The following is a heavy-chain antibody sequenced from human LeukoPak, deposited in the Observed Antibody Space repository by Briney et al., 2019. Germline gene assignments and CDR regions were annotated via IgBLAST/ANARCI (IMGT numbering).Heavy chain of an antibody. CDR2: IRQDGSEK. V-gene: IGHV3-7*05. CDR1: GFTFSSYW. D-gene: IGHD3-16*01. Sequence: GGSLRLSCAASGFTFSSYWMSWVRQAPGKGLEWVANIRQDGSEKYYVDSVKGRFTISRDNAKNSLYLQMNNLRADDTAVYYCAKGGEIYPDYWGQGTLVTVSS. J-gene: IGHJ4*02. CDR3: AKGGEIYPDY.